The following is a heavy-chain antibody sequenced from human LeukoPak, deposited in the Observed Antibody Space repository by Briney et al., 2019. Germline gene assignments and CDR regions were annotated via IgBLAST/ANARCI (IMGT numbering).Heavy chain of an antibody. CDR1: GGTFSSYA. V-gene: IGHV1-69*13. D-gene: IGHD3-3*01. CDR3: ARGDFWSAHYTGYYYYYMDV. CDR2: IIPIFGTA. Sequence: SVKVSCKASGGTFSSYAISWVRQAPGQGLEWMGGIIPIFGTANYAQKFQGRVTITADESTSTAYVELSSLRSEDTAVYYCARGDFWSAHYTGYYYYYMDVWGKGTTVTVSS. J-gene: IGHJ6*03.